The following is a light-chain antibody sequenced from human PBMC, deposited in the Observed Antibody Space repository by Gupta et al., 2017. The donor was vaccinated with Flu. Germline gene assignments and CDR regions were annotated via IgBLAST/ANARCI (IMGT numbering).Light chain of an antibody. J-gene: IGKJ4*01. CDR2: DAS. CDR3: QQRINGHPEGT. Sequence: EIVLSQSPATLSLSPGERATLSCRASQSVSTYLAWYQKKPGQAPMLLIYDASNRAKGIPARFSGSGAGTDFTFTISSREPKDFAVYYCQQRINGHPEGTFGRGTKVEIK. CDR1: QSVSTY. V-gene: IGKV3-11*01.